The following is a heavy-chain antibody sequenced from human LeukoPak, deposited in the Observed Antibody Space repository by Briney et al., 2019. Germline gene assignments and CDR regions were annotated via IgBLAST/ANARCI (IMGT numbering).Heavy chain of an antibody. D-gene: IGHD3-10*01. CDR1: RFTFSRYA. CDR2: ISGSGGST. CDR3: AKLYGSGSYYNRSFDY. V-gene: IGHV3-23*01. Sequence: GRSLRLSCAASRFTFSRYAMSWVRQAPGKGLEGVSAISGSGGSTYYADSVKGRFTIPRHNSKNTLYLQMNSLRAEDTAVYYCAKLYGSGSYYNRSFDYWGQGTLVTVSS. J-gene: IGHJ4*02.